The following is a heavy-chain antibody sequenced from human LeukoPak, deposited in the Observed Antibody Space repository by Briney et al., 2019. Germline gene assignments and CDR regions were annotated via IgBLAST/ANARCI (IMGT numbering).Heavy chain of an antibody. J-gene: IGHJ6*02. Sequence: SETLSLTCAVSGASISSGGYSWSWIRQPPGKGLEWIGYIYHSGSTYYNPSLKSRVSISVDRSKNQFSLNLSSVTAADTAVYYCARESPYYYGIDVWGQGITVTVSS. CDR3: ARESPYYYGIDV. V-gene: IGHV4-30-2*01. CDR2: IYHSGST. CDR1: GASISSGGYS.